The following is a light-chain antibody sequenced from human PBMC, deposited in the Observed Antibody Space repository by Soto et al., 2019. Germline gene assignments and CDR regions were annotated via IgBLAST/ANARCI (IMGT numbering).Light chain of an antibody. J-gene: IGKJ2*02. V-gene: IGKV1-39*01. Sequence: DIQMTQSPSSLSASVGDRVTITCRASQSISNYLNWYQQKPGKAPELLIYAASSLQSGVPSRFSGSGSGTDFTLTISSLQPEDFATYYCQQSYSTPCTFGQGTKLEIK. CDR2: AAS. CDR3: QQSYSTPCT. CDR1: QSISNY.